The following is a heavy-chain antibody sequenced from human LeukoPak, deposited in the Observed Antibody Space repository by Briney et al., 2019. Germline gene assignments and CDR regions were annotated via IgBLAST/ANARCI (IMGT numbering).Heavy chain of an antibody. D-gene: IGHD6-19*01. V-gene: IGHV3-21*01. CDR3: ARVSRDSSGWYKLDY. CDR1: GFTFSSYS. Sequence: GGSLRLSCAASGFTFSSYSMNWVRQAPGKGLEWVSSISSSSSYIYYADSVKGRFTTSRDNAKNSLYLQMNSLRAEDTAVYYCARVSRDSSGWYKLDYWGQGTLVTVSS. CDR2: ISSSSSYI. J-gene: IGHJ4*02.